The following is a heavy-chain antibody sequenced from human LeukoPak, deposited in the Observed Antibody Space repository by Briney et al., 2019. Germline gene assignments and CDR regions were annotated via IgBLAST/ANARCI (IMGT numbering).Heavy chain of an antibody. V-gene: IGHV3-23*01. J-gene: IGHJ4*02. D-gene: IGHD1-7*01. CDR3: AKSTGNELELLLDY. CDR1: GLTFSSYA. CDR2: IRGSGGST. Sequence: GASLRLSCAASGLTFSSYAMSSVRPPPGRGLEWVSAIRGSGGSTYDADTVKGRFTISRDNSNNTLYLQMNSLRAEDTAVYYCAKSTGNELELLLDYWGQGTLVTVSS.